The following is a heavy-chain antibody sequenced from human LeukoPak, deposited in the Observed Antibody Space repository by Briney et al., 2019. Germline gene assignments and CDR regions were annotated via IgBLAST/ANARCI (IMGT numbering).Heavy chain of an antibody. D-gene: IGHD2-15*01. J-gene: IGHJ4*02. V-gene: IGHV4-4*07. CDR2: MYMSGSS. CDR1: GGSISTSY. Sequence: SETLSLTCTVSGGSISTSYWSWIRQPAGKGLEWIGRMYMSGSSNYNPSLKSRVTMSVDTSKNQFSLKVSSVTAADTAMYYCARDLYCSGGSRDSGGPYYFDFWGQGTLVTVSS. CDR3: ARDLYCSGGSRDSGGPYYFDF.